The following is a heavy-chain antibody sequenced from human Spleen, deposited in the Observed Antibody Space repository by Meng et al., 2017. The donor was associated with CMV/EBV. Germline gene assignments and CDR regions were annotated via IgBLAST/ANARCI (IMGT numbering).Heavy chain of an antibody. J-gene: IGHJ6*02. CDR1: GFTVSGNY. Sequence: GGSLRLSCAASGFTVSGNYMSWVRQAPGKGLEWASVIYTGGKTYYADSVKGRFTISRDNSKNTLYLQMNSLRAEDTAVYYCARDLPFDWLSGMDVWGQGTTVTVSS. V-gene: IGHV3-66*02. CDR2: IYTGGKT. D-gene: IGHD3-9*01. CDR3: ARDLPFDWLSGMDV.